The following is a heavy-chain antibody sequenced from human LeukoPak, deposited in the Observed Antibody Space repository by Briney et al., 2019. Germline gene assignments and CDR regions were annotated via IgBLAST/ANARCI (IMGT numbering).Heavy chain of an antibody. V-gene: IGHV4-39*01. CDR2: IYYSGST. D-gene: IGHD3-10*01. CDR1: GGSISSSPYY. CDR3: ARRAYGSGSFNRYHFDY. J-gene: IGHJ4*02. Sequence: SETLSLTCTVSGGSISSSPYYWGWIRQPPGKGLEWIGNIYYSGSTYYNPSLKTRVTISVDTSKNQFSLKLTSVTAADTAVYYCARRAYGSGSFNRYHFDYWGQGTLVAVSS.